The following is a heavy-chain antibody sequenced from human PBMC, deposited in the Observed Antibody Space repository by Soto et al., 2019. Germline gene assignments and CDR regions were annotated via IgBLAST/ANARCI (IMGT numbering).Heavy chain of an antibody. CDR1: GDSISVGYY. CDR3: ARDRGSYGMDV. J-gene: IGHJ6*02. Sequence: QVQLQESGPGLVKPSQTLSLTCTVSGDSISVGYYWSWIRQHPGKGLEWIGYVSPSGTTYYNPSLKSRVSISTDTSKHQFSQEVSSVTAADTAVYYCARDRGSYGMDVWGQGTTVTVSS. V-gene: IGHV4-31*03. CDR2: VSPSGTT.